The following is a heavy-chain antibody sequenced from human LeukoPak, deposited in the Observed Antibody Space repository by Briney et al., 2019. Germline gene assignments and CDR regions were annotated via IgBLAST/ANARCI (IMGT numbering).Heavy chain of an antibody. J-gene: IGHJ6*02. V-gene: IGHV1-46*01. CDR3: ARGDGSGSYYVKVYYYGMDV. Sequence: ASVKVSCKASGYTFTSYYMHWVRQAPGQGLEWMGIINPSGGSTSYAQKFQGRVTMTRDTSTSTVYMELSSLRSEDTAVYYCARGDGSGSYYVKVYYYGMDVRGQRTTVTVSS. D-gene: IGHD3-10*01. CDR2: INPSGGST. CDR1: GYTFTSYY.